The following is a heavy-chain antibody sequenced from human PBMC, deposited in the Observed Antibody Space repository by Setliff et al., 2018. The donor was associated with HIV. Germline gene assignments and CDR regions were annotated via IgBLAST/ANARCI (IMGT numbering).Heavy chain of an antibody. V-gene: IGHV4-34*01. J-gene: IGHJ6*02. Sequence: KTSETLSLTCAVYGQSISGYYWSWIRQTPGKGLEWIGEINHGGDTNYNPSLKSRVTISVGSSYNHFSLKLSSVTAADTGVYYCARGGPTVAYGVDVWGQGTTVTVSS. CDR1: GQSISGYY. CDR3: ARGGPTVAYGVDV. CDR2: INHGGDT. D-gene: IGHD4-17*01.